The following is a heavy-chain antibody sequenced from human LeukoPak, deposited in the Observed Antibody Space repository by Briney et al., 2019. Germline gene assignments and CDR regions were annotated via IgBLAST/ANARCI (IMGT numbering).Heavy chain of an antibody. Sequence: PGGSLRLSCAASGFSVSSNFMSWVRQAPGKGLEWVSVIYGGGTTYYADSVKGRFTISRDNSKNTLSLQMNNLRAEDTAVYYCARDVYGNYYMDVWGKGTTVTVSS. CDR3: ARDVYGNYYMDV. CDR1: GFSVSSNF. CDR2: IYGGGTT. V-gene: IGHV3-53*01. D-gene: IGHD2-8*01. J-gene: IGHJ6*03.